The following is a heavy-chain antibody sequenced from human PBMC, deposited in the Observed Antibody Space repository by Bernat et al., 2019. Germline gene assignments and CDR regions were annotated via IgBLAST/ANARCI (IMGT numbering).Heavy chain of an antibody. CDR1: GFGFNNAW. V-gene: IGHV3-15*07. D-gene: IGHD2-15*01. CDR3: TTDPYHLRIWY. CDR2: IKSKTDGGTK. Sequence: EVHLVESGGGLVKPGGSLRLSCAASGFGFNNAWMNWVRQAPGKGLEWVGRIKSKTDGGTKDYAAPVKGRFTISRDDSKNTLYLQMNSLKTEDTAVYYCTTDPYHLRIWYWGQETLVTVSS. J-gene: IGHJ4*02.